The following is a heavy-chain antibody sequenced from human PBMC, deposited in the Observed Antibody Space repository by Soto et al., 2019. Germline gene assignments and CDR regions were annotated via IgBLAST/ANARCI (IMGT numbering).Heavy chain of an antibody. CDR1: GFSLSTSGVG. D-gene: IGHD6-19*01. CDR3: AHRRSGGDSSGWNDAFDI. J-gene: IGHJ3*02. Sequence: QITLKESGPTLVKPTQTLTLTCTFSGFSLSTSGVGVGWIRQPPGKALEWLTLIYWAEDKRYSPSLKSRLTITKDTSKNQVVLTMTNMDTVDTATYYCAHRRSGGDSSGWNDAFDIWGQGTMVTVSS. V-gene: IGHV2-5*02. CDR2: IYWAEDK.